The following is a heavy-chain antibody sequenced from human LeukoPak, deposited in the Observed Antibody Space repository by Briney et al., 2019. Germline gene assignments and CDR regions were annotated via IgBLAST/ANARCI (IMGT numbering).Heavy chain of an antibody. CDR2: INPNSGGT. CDR1: GYTFTGYY. D-gene: IGHD3-22*01. V-gene: IGHV1-2*06. Sequence: GASVKVSCKASGYTFTGYYMHWVRQAPGQGLEWMGRINPNSGGTNYAQKFQGRVTMTRDTSISTAYMELSRLRSDDTAVYYCASGEYYYDSSGDGRNWFDPWGQGTLVTVSS. J-gene: IGHJ5*02. CDR3: ASGEYYYDSSGDGRNWFDP.